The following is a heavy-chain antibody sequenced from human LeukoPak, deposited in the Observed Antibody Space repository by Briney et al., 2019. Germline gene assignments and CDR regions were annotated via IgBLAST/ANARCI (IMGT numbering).Heavy chain of an antibody. CDR3: AKDYYDSSGYLDDFDI. D-gene: IGHD3-22*01. J-gene: IGHJ3*02. V-gene: IGHV3-30*18. CDR1: GFTFSPYG. Sequence: GGSLRLSCAASGFTFSPYGMHWVRQAPGKGLEWVAVISYDGSNKYYVDSVKGRFTISRDNSKNTLYLQMNTLRAEDTAVYYCAKDYYDSSGYLDDFDIWGQGTMVTVSS. CDR2: ISYDGSNK.